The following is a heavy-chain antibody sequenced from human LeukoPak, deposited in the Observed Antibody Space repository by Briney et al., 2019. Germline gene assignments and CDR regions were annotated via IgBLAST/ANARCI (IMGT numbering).Heavy chain of an antibody. CDR1: GFTFSSYE. CDR2: ISSSGSTI. D-gene: IGHD1-26*01. Sequence: PGGSLRLSCAASGFTFSSYEMNWVRQAPGKGLEWVSYISSSGSTIYYADSVKGRFTISRDNAKNSLYLQMNSLRAEDTAAYYCARGPEVRSGSYYLPVYWGQGTLVTVSS. J-gene: IGHJ4*02. CDR3: ARGPEVRSGSYYLPVY. V-gene: IGHV3-48*03.